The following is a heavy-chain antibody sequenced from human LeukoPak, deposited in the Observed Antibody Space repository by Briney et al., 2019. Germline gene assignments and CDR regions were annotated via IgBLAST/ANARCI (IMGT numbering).Heavy chain of an antibody. Sequence: SETLSLTCAVYGGSFSGYYWSWIRQAPGKGLEWIGEINHSGSTNYNPSLKSRVTISVDPSKNQFSLKLSSVTAADTAVCYCARGSGGIDIWGQGTMVTVSS. CDR1: GGSFSGYY. D-gene: IGHD3-10*01. V-gene: IGHV4-34*01. CDR3: ARGSGGIDI. J-gene: IGHJ3*02. CDR2: INHSGST.